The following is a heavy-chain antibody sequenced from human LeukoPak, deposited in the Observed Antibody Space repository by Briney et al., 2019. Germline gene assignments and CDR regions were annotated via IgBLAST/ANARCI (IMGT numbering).Heavy chain of an antibody. J-gene: IGHJ4*02. V-gene: IGHV1-69*04. CDR1: GGTFSSYA. D-gene: IGHD4-23*01. Sequence: SVKVSCKASGGTFSSYAISWVRQAPGQGLEWMGRILPILGIANYAQKFQGRVTITADKSTSTAYMELSSLRSEDTAVYYCARDLSYGGNPRRYDYWGQGTLVTVSS. CDR3: ARDLSYGGNPRRYDY. CDR2: ILPILGIA.